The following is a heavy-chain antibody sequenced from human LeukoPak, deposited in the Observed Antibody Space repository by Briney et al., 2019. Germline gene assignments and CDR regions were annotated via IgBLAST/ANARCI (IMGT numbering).Heavy chain of an antibody. CDR3: ARADSYYDILTGQFDY. V-gene: IGHV1-69*04. Sequence: ASVKVSCKASGGTFSSYAISWVRQAPGQGLEWMGRIIPIFGIANYAQKFQGRVTITADKSTGTAYMELSSLRSEDTAVYYCARADSYYDILTGQFDYWGQGTLVTVSS. D-gene: IGHD3-9*01. CDR1: GGTFSSYA. CDR2: IIPIFGIA. J-gene: IGHJ4*02.